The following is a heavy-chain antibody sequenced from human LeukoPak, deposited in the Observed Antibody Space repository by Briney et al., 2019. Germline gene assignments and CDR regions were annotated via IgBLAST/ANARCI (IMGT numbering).Heavy chain of an antibody. D-gene: IGHD6-19*01. J-gene: IGHJ4*02. CDR1: GYTFTDYY. CDR2: MNPNSGGT. CDR3: APRRVAADKGFDY. V-gene: IGHV1-2*02. Sequence: GASVTVSCKATGYTFTDYYMHWMRQAPGQGPEWMGWMNPNSGGTNYAQKFQGRVTMTRDTSITTAYMEPSSLRSDDTAVYYCAPRRVAADKGFDYWGQGTLVTVSS.